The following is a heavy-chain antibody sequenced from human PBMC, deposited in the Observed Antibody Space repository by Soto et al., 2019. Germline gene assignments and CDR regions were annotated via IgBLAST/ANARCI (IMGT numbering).Heavy chain of an antibody. Sequence: QVQLVQSGAEVKKPGSSVTVSCKASGGTFGNSAISWVRQAPGQGLEWMGGIIPIFPTPDYAQKFQGRVTINADEYNRTAYMESTGLSSDDTAVYYGARDKDRQQLGGNSYYGIDVWGQGTTVTVSS. CDR1: GGTFGNSA. CDR3: ARDKDRQQLGGNSYYGIDV. V-gene: IGHV1-69*12. CDR2: IIPIFPTP. D-gene: IGHD3-3*02. J-gene: IGHJ6*02.